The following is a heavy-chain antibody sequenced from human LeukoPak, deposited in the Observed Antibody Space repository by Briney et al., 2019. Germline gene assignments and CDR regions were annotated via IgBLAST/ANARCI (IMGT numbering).Heavy chain of an antibody. CDR2: MNPNSGNT. CDR3: ARVGGDTVTNRY. CDR1: GYTFTSYD. Sequence: ASVKVSCKASGYTFTSYDMNWVRQATGQGLEWMGWMNPNSGNTGYAQKFQGRVTMTRNTSISTAYMELSSLRSEDTAVYYCARVGGDTVTNRYWGQGTLVTVSS. V-gene: IGHV1-8*01. J-gene: IGHJ4*02. D-gene: IGHD4-17*01.